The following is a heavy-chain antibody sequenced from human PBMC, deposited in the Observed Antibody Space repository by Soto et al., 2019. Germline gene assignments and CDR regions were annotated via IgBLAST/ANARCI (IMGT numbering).Heavy chain of an antibody. CDR3: ARAEAYSSSWYSMDV. V-gene: IGHV1-18*01. CDR2: ISGYNGNT. CDR1: GYIFSTFG. Sequence: QAQLVQSGAEVKKPGASVRVSCKASGYIFSTFGITWVRQAPGQGLEWVGWISGYNGNTDDGRKLQGRVNMTIDASTSTAYMDWRSLRSDDTAVYYCARAEAYSSSWYSMDVWGQGTTVTVSS. J-gene: IGHJ6*02. D-gene: IGHD6-13*01.